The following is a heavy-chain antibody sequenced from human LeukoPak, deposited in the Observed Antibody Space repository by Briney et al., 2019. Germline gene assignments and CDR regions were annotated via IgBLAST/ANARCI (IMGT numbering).Heavy chain of an antibody. V-gene: IGHV3-30*02. CDR1: GFTFSNYG. Sequence: GGSLRLSCAASGFTFSNYGMHWVRQAPGKGLECLAFIRYDGIYKYYADSVKGRFPISRANYKNTLYLKMNSLRAEDKDVYYCARDSSGYYYAYWGQGTLVTVSS. CDR3: ARDSSGYYYAY. CDR2: IRYDGIYK. D-gene: IGHD3-22*01. J-gene: IGHJ4*02.